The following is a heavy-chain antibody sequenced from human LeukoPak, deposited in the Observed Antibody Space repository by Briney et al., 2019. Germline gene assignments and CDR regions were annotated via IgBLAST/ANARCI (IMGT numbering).Heavy chain of an antibody. V-gene: IGHV1-18*01. J-gene: IGHJ4*02. Sequence: ASVKVSCTASGYTFTSYGISWVRQAPGQGLAWMGWISAYNGNTNYAQKLQGRVTMTTDTSTSTAYMELRSLRSDDTAVYYCARDPDRLGSQYWGQGTLVTVSS. CDR1: GYTFTSYG. CDR2: ISAYNGNT. D-gene: IGHD3-10*02. CDR3: ARDPDRLGSQY.